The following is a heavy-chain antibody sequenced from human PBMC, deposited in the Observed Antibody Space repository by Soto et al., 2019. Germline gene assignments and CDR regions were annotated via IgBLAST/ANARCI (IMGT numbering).Heavy chain of an antibody. CDR2: IYYSGST. CDR3: ARDGHYDFWSGYYNGRGYFDY. Sequence: ALSLTCTVSGGSISSGDYYWSWIRQPPGKGLEGIGYIYYSGSTYYNPSLKSRVTISVDTSKNQFSLKLSSVTAADTAVYYCARDGHYDFWSGYYNGRGYFDYWGQGTLVTVSS. CDR1: GGSISSGDYY. V-gene: IGHV4-30-4*01. D-gene: IGHD3-3*01. J-gene: IGHJ4*02.